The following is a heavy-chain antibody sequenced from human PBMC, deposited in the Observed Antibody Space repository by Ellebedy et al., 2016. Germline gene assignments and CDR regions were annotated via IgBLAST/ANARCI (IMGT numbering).Heavy chain of an antibody. CDR3: ARARGSGTRHFYCDC. D-gene: IGHD3-10*01. J-gene: IGHJ4*02. CDR1: GFTFSSYG. CDR2: IWFDGSNK. Sequence: GGSLRLSCAASGFTFSSYGMHWVRQAPGKGLEWVAVIWFDGSNKYYADSEKGRFTISKDNSKNTLYLQMNSLRAEDTAVYYCARARGSGTRHFYCDCWGQGTLVTVSS. V-gene: IGHV3-33*01.